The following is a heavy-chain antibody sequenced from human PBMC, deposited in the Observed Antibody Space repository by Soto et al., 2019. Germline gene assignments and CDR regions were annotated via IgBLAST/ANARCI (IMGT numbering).Heavy chain of an antibody. CDR1: GYTFRSYD. D-gene: IGHD3-10*01. J-gene: IGHJ5*01. CDR2: VNPNTGNT. V-gene: IGHV1-8*01. CDR3: ARAYGAGSFDF. Sequence: QVQLVQSGAEVKKPGASVKVSCTGSGYTFRSYDINWVRQATGQGLEWMGWVNPNTGNTGYAQKFQGRVTMTRDMSKSSAYMEVNSLTSEATAIYYCARAYGAGSFDFWGQGTLVSVSS.